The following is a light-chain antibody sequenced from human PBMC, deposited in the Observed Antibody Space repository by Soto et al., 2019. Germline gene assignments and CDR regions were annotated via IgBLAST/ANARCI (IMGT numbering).Light chain of an antibody. CDR3: CSYAGSNTHYV. V-gene: IGLV2-11*01. CDR1: SSDVGSYNY. Sequence: QSALTQPRSVSGSPGQSVTISCAGTSSDVGSYNYVSWYQQHPGKAPKLLIYDVSKRPSGVPGRFSGSKSGNTASLTISGLQAEDESDYYCCSYAGSNTHYVFGTGTKLTVL. J-gene: IGLJ1*01. CDR2: DVS.